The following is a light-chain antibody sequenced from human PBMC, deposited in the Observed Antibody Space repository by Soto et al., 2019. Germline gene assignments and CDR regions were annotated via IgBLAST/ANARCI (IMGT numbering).Light chain of an antibody. CDR1: RSNIGKNS. CDR3: GTWDSSLRVGV. CDR2: DDN. J-gene: IGLJ2*01. Sequence: QSVLTQPPSVSAAPGQRVTISCSGGRSNIGKNSVSCYQQLPGTAPKLLIYDDNKRPSGIPDRFSGSRSGTTATLGITGLQTGDEADYYCGTWDSSLRVGVFGGGTKLTVL. V-gene: IGLV1-51*01.